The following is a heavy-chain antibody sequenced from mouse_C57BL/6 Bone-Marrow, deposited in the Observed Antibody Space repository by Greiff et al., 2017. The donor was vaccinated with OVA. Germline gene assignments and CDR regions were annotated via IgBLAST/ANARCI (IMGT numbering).Heavy chain of an antibody. CDR3: ARGAIYDGYYDAMDY. CDR1: GYSITSGYY. V-gene: IGHV3-6*01. CDR2: ISYDGSN. J-gene: IGHJ4*01. Sequence: ESGPGLVKPSQSLSLTCSVTGYSITSGYYWNWIRQFPGNKLEWMGYISYDGSNNYNPSLKNRISITRDTSKNQFFLKLNSVTTEDTATYYGARGAIYDGYYDAMDYWGQGTSVTVSS. D-gene: IGHD2-3*01.